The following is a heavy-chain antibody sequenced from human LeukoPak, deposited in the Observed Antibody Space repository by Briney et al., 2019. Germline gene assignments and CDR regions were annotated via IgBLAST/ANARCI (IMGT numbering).Heavy chain of an antibody. D-gene: IGHD3-22*01. J-gene: IGHJ6*02. Sequence: ASVKVSCKASGYTFTSYGISWVRQAPGQGLEWMGWISAYNGNTNYAQKLQGRVTMTTDTSTSTAYMELRSLRSDDTAVYYCARDRFYYDSSGTQTDYGMDVWGQGTTVTVSS. V-gene: IGHV1-18*01. CDR2: ISAYNGNT. CDR1: GYTFTSYG. CDR3: ARDRFYYDSSGTQTDYGMDV.